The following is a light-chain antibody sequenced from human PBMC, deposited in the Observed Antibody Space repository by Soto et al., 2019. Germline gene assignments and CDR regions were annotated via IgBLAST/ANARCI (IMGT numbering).Light chain of an antibody. CDR2: DVS. Sequence: DIQMTQSPSSLSASAGDRVIITCQASQDIRNHLNWYQQKPVKAPKLLIYDVSNLATGVPPKFSGGGSGTDFTLTISSLQPEDIATYYCQHYDDLVTFGGGTKVEIK. J-gene: IGKJ4*01. V-gene: IGKV1-33*01. CDR1: QDIRNH. CDR3: QHYDDLVT.